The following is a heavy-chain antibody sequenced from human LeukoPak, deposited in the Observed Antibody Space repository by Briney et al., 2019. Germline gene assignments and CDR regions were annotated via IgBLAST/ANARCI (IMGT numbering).Heavy chain of an antibody. CDR1: GFTFSSYA. V-gene: IGHV3-23*01. J-gene: IGHJ4*02. CDR3: AKDWPGDGFWSGPSGGSFDY. Sequence: GGSLRLSCAASGFTFSSYAMSWVRQAPGKGLEWVSAISGGGGSTYYADSVKGRFTISRDNSKNTLYLQMNSLRAEDTAVYYCAKDWPGDGFWSGPSGGSFDYWGQGTLVTVSS. D-gene: IGHD3-3*01. CDR2: ISGGGGST.